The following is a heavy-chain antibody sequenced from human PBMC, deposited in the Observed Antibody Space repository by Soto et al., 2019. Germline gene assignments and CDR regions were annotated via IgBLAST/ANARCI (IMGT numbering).Heavy chain of an antibody. D-gene: IGHD2-15*01. Sequence: ASVKVSCKASGYTFTSYAMHWVRQAPGQGLEWMGWINAGNGNTKYSQKFQGRVTITRDTSASTAYMELSSLRSEDTAVYYCASQYCSGGSCYPRWFDPWGQGTLVTVSS. J-gene: IGHJ5*02. CDR1: GYTFTSYA. CDR3: ASQYCSGGSCYPRWFDP. CDR2: INAGNGNT. V-gene: IGHV1-3*01.